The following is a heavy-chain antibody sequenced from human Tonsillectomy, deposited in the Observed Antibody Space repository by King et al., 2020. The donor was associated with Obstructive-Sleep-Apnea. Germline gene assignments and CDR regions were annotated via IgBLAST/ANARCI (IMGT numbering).Heavy chain of an antibody. V-gene: IGHV3-30*04. CDR3: ATYGDDPGSSFDY. D-gene: IGHD4-17*01. CDR2: ISYDGSDK. Sequence: VQLVESGGGVVQPGRSLRLSCAASGFTFSTYEMHWVRQAPGKGLGWVAVISYDGSDKYYADSVKGRFTISRDNSKNTLSLQMNSLTTEDTAVFYCATYGDDPGSSFDYWGQGTLVTVSS. J-gene: IGHJ4*02. CDR1: GFTFSTYE.